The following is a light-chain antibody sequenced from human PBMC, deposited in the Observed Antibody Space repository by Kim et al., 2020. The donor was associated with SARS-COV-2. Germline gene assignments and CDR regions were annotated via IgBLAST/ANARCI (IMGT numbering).Light chain of an antibody. CDR3: LQDYGYPRS. V-gene: IGKV1-6*01. CDR1: QGSRND. J-gene: IGKJ2*03. Sequence: GSVEERVTITCRASQGSRNDLGWYQQKPGKAPKVLIYAASRLQSGVPSRFSGSGSGTDFTLTISSLQPEDFATYYCLQDYGYPRSFGQGTKLEI. CDR2: AAS.